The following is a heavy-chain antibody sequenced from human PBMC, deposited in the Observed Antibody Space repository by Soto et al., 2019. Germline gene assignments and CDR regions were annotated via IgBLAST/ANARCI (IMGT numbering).Heavy chain of an antibody. V-gene: IGHV3-21*01. D-gene: IGHD4-17*01. CDR3: ARDRATTGGMDV. J-gene: IGHJ6*02. Sequence: PGGSLRLSCAASGFTFSSYSMNWVRQAPGKGLEWVSSISSSSSYIYYADSVKGRFTISRDNAKNSLYLQMNSLRAEDTAVYYCARDRATTGGMDVWGQGTTVTVSS. CDR2: ISSSSSYI. CDR1: GFTFSSYS.